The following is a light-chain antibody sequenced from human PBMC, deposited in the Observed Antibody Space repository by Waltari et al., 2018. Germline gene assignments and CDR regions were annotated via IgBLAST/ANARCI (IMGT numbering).Light chain of an antibody. J-gene: IGKJ4*01. V-gene: IGKV1-33*01. CDR1: QDIRKS. Sequence: DILMTQSPSSLSASVGDRVTISCQASQDIRKSLNWFQQKPGKAPQVLIFDASNTHAAVPSRFSGSGSGTDFALTISSLQPEDIGTYYCQQHANLPLTFGGGTKVEIK. CDR2: DAS. CDR3: QQHANLPLT.